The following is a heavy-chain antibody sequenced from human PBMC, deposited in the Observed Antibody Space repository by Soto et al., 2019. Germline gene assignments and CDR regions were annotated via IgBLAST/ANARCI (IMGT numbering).Heavy chain of an antibody. V-gene: IGHV3-30*18. CDR1: GFTFSSYG. J-gene: IGHJ3*02. D-gene: IGHD2-15*01. Sequence: QVQLVESGGGVVQPGRSLRLSCAASGFTFSSYGMHWVRQAPGKGLELVAVISYDGSNKYYADSVKGRFTISRDNSKNTLYLQMNSLRVEDTAVYYCAKDEGYCSGGSFPRSGIDAFDIWGQGTMVTVSS. CDR2: ISYDGSNK. CDR3: AKDEGYCSGGSFPRSGIDAFDI.